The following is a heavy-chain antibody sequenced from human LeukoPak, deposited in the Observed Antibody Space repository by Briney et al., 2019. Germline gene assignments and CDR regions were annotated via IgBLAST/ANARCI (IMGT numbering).Heavy chain of an antibody. D-gene: IGHD3-9*01. J-gene: IGHJ4*02. V-gene: IGHV3-48*04. CDR1: GFSFSEHS. CDR3: ARDRDWSFDY. Sequence: GGSLRLSCAASGFSFSEHSMNWVRQAPGKGLEWVSNIRGSSSAMNYADSVKGRFTISRDDAKNSLYLEMSSLRAEDTAVYYCARDRDWSFDYWGLGTLVSVSS. CDR2: IRGSSSAM.